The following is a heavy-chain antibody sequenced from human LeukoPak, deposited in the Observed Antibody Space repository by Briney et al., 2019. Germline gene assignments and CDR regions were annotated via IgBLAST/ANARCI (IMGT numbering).Heavy chain of an antibody. CDR1: GYTLTELS. Sequence: GASVKVSCKVSGYTLTELSMHWVRQAPGKGREWMGGFDPEDGKTIYAQKFQGRVTMTEDTSTDTAYMELSRLRSEDTAVYYCATDVYCSSTSCMDVWGKGTTVTVSS. J-gene: IGHJ6*04. V-gene: IGHV1-24*01. CDR2: FDPEDGKT. D-gene: IGHD2-2*01. CDR3: ATDVYCSSTSCMDV.